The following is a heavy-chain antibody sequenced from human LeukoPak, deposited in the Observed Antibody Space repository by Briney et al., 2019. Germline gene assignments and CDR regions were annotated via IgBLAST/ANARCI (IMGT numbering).Heavy chain of an antibody. CDR3: ARAEVLLWFGESPGAEHLQH. CDR1: GFTFSSYN. CDR2: ISTRGSYI. J-gene: IGHJ1*01. V-gene: IGHV3-21*01. Sequence: GGSLRLSCAASGFTFSSYNMNWVRQAPGKGLEWVSSISTRGSYIYYADSAKGRFTISRDNAKNSLYLQMSSLRADDTAVYYCARAEVLLWFGESPGAEHLQHWGQGTLVTVSS. D-gene: IGHD3-10*01.